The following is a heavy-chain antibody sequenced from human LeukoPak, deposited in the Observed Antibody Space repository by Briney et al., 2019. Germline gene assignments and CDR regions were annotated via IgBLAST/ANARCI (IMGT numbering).Heavy chain of an antibody. D-gene: IGHD6-13*01. CDR2: ISGSGGSA. V-gene: IGHV3-23*01. CDR3: AKGHSSSWRGYFQH. J-gene: IGHJ1*01. Sequence: PGGSLRLSCAASGFTFSSYAMSWVRQAPGKGLEWVSGISGSGGSAYYTDSVKGRFTISRDNSKNTLYLQMNSLRAEDTAVYYCAKGHSSSWRGYFQHWGQGTLVTVSS. CDR1: GFTFSSYA.